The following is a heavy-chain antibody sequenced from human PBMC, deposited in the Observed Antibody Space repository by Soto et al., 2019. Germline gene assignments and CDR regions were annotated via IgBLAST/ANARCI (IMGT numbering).Heavy chain of an antibody. Sequence: QVQLQESGPGLVKPSETLSLTCTVSGGSISSYYWSWIRQPPGKGLERIGYIYYSGSTNYNPSLKSRVTISVDTSKNQFSLKLSSVTAADTAVYYCARGPAAIFIYWGQGTLVTVSS. J-gene: IGHJ4*02. CDR2: IYYSGST. D-gene: IGHD2-2*01. V-gene: IGHV4-59*01. CDR1: GGSISSYY. CDR3: ARGPAAIFIY.